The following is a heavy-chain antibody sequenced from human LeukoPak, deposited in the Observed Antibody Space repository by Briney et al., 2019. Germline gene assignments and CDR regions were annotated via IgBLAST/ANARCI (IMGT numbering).Heavy chain of an antibody. J-gene: IGHJ4*02. V-gene: IGHV7-4-1*02. Sequence: ASVKVSCKASGYTFTSYAMNWVRQAPGQGLEWMGWINTNTGNPTYAQGFTGRFVFSLDTSVSTAYLQISSLKAEDTAVYYCARGVAVAGTKRLDYFDYWGQGTLVTVSS. D-gene: IGHD6-19*01. CDR2: INTNTGNP. CDR3: ARGVAVAGTKRLDYFDY. CDR1: GYTFTSYA.